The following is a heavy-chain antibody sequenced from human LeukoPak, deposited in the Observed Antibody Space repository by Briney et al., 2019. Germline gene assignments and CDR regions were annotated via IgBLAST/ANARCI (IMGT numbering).Heavy chain of an antibody. V-gene: IGHV5-51*01. J-gene: IGHJ4*02. CDR2: ISPGDSDT. D-gene: IGHD5-12*01. Sequence: GESLKISCKGSGYSFTSYWIGWVRQMPGKGLEWMGIISPGDSDTRYSPSFQGQVTISADKSISTAYLQWSSLKASDTAMYYCARPYSAYNWSPDYWGQGTLVTVSS. CDR3: ARPYSAYNWSPDY. CDR1: GYSFTSYW.